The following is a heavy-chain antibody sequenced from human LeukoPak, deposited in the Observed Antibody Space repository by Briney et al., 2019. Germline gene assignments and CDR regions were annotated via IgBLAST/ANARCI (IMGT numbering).Heavy chain of an antibody. CDR1: GFTFSSYG. J-gene: IGHJ5*02. CDR3: AKDHGGLDKSP. V-gene: IGHV3-30*18. Sequence: GGSLRLSCAASGFTFSSYGMHWVRQAPGKGLEWVAVISYDGSNKYYADSVKGRFTISRDNSKNTLYLQMNSLRAEDTAVYYCAKDHGGLDKSPWGQGTLVTVSS. CDR2: ISYDGSNK. D-gene: IGHD2-2*03.